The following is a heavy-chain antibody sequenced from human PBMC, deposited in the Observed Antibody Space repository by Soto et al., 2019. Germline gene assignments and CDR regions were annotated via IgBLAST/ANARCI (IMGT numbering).Heavy chain of an antibody. V-gene: IGHV1-18*01. CDR2: INTYNGNT. CDR3: AMVDVYVTPSPQDV. Sequence: QVQLVQSGAEVKNHGASVKVSCKTSGYTFTSYGIGWAREAPGQGLEWMGWINTYNGNTNYAQNLQGRVTLTTDTSTSTAYMELRSLRSNDTAIYYCAMVDVYVTPSPQDVWGQGTTVTVSS. J-gene: IGHJ6*02. D-gene: IGHD3-16*01. CDR1: GYTFTSYG.